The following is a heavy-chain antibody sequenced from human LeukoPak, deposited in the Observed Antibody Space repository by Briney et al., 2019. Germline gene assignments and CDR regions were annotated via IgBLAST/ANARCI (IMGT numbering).Heavy chain of an antibody. CDR3: ARDLGKWELLEDFDY. V-gene: IGHV3-33*01. CDR1: GFTFSSYG. Sequence: GRSLRLSCAASGFTFSSYGMHWVRQAPGKGLEWVAVIWYDGSNKYYADSVKSRFTISRDNSKNTLYLQMNSLRAEDTAVYYCARDLGKWELLEDFDYWGQGTLVTVSS. CDR2: IWYDGSNK. D-gene: IGHD1-26*01. J-gene: IGHJ4*02.